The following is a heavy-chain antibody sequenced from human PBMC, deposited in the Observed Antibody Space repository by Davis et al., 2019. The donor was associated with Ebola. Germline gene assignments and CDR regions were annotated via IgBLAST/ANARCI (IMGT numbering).Heavy chain of an antibody. CDR1: GFTFSSYW. D-gene: IGHD2-2*01. CDR3: ARTLGYCSSTGCYGPDYYYGMDV. J-gene: IGHJ6*02. CDR2: IKQDGSEK. V-gene: IGHV3-7*01. Sequence: GESLKISCAASGFTFSSYWMSWVRQAPGKGLEWVANIKQDGSEKYYVDSVKGRFTISRDNAKNSLYLQMNSLRDEDTAVYYCARTLGYCSSTGCYGPDYYYGMDVWGQGTTVTVSS.